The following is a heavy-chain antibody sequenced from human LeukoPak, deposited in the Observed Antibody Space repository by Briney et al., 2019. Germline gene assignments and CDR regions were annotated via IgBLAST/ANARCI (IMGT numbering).Heavy chain of an antibody. CDR1: GYTFTGYY. CDR3: ASMAYCGGDCYIDY. V-gene: IGHV1-2*02. CDR2: INPNSGGT. Sequence: ASVKVSCKASGYTFTGYYMHWVRQAPGQGLERMGWINPNSGGTNYAQKFQGRVTMTRDTSISTAYMELSRLRSDDTAVYYCASMAYCGGDCYIDYWGQGTLVTVSS. J-gene: IGHJ4*02. D-gene: IGHD2-21*02.